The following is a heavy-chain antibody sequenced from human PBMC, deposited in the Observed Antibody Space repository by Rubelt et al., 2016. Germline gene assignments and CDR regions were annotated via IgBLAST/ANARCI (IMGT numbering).Heavy chain of an antibody. CDR1: GFTFSNAW. D-gene: IGHD3-10*01. CDR3: TTDPSMVRHNFDY. CDR2: IKSKTDGGTT. V-gene: IGHV3-15*01. J-gene: IGHJ4*02. Sequence: EVQLVESGGGLVKPGGSLRLSCAASGFTFSNAWMSWVRQAPGKGLEWVGRIKSKTDGGTTDYAAPVKGRFTISRDDSKNTLYLQMNSLKTEDTAVYYCTTDPSMVRHNFDYWGQGTLVTVSS.